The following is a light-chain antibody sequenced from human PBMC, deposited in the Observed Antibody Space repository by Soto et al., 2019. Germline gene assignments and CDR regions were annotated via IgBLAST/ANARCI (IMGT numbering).Light chain of an antibody. Sequence: AIGMTQSPSSLSVSVGDRVTITCRASQGIRHDLGWYQQRPGKAPELLIYAASILQSGVPSRFSGSGSGTDFTLTITSLQPEDFAIYCCLQYYTYPRTFGGGTKVDIK. J-gene: IGKJ4*01. CDR1: QGIRHD. V-gene: IGKV1-6*01. CDR3: LQYYTYPRT. CDR2: AAS.